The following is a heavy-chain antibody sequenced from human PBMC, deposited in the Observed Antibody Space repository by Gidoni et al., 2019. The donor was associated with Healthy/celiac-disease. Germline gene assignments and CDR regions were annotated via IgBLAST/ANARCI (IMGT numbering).Heavy chain of an antibody. D-gene: IGHD1-26*01. J-gene: IGHJ3*02. CDR3: AKSKWEPYDAFDI. Sequence: VQLVESVGCVVQPGRSLRLSCAASGFTFSSYGMHWVRQAPGKGLEWVAVISYDGSNKYYADSVKGRFTISRDNSKNTLYLQMNSLRAEDTAVYYCAKSKWEPYDAFDIWGQGTMVTVSS. CDR2: ISYDGSNK. CDR1: GFTFSSYG. V-gene: IGHV3-30*18.